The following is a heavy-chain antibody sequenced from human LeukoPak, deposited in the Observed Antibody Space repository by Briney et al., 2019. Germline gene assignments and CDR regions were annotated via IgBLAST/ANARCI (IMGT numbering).Heavy chain of an antibody. Sequence: SETLSLTCAVYGGSFSGYYWSWIRQPPGKGLEWVGEINHSGSTNYNPSLKSRVTISVDTSKNQFSLKLSSVTAADTAVYYCARGINYYYYGMDVWGQGTTVTVSS. J-gene: IGHJ6*02. CDR2: INHSGST. V-gene: IGHV4-34*01. CDR3: ARGINYYYYGMDV. CDR1: GGSFSGYY.